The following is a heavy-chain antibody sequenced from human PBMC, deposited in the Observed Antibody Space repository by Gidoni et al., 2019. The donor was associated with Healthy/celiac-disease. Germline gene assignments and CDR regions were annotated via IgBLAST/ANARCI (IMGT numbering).Heavy chain of an antibody. J-gene: IGHJ4*02. CDR2: IYYSGST. Sequence: QLQLQESGPGLVKPSETLSLTCTVSGGSISSSSYYWGWIRQPPGKGLEWIGSIYYSGSTYYNPSLKSRVTISVDTSKNQFSLKLSSVTAADTAVYYCARDGVRGVIMNWGQGTLVTVSS. CDR1: GGSISSSSYY. D-gene: IGHD3-10*01. V-gene: IGHV4-39*07. CDR3: ARDGVRGVIMN.